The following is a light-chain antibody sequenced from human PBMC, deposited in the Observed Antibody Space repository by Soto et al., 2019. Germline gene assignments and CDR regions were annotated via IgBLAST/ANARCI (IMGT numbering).Light chain of an antibody. J-gene: IGKJ1*01. CDR2: GAS. V-gene: IGKV3-15*01. CDR1: QSISNN. CDR3: LQFGHWPQL. Sequence: EIVMTQSPATLSVSPGERATLSCWASQSISNNLAWYQQRPGQAPRLLIYGASTRATGIPARFSGSGSGTEFTLTISSLQSVDFGVYYCLQFGHWPQLFGQGTKVEFK.